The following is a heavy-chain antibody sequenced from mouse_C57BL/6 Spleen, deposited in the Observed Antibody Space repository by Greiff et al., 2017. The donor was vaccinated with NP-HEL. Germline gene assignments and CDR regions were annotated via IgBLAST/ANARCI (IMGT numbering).Heavy chain of an antibody. V-gene: IGHV5-17*01. CDR1: GFTFSDYG. CDR3: ARGDPFAY. CDR2: ISSGSSTI. J-gene: IGHJ3*01. Sequence: EVKVVESGGGLVKPGGSLKLSCAASGFTFSDYGMHWVRQAPEKGLEWVAYISSGSSTIYYADTVKGRFTISRDNAKNTLFLQMTSLRSEDTAMYYCARGDPFAYWGQGTLVTVSA.